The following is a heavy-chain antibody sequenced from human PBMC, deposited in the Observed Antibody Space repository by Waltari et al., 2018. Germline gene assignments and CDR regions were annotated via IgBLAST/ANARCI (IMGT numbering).Heavy chain of an antibody. V-gene: IGHV3-30-3*01. CDR3: AREDFWNPPYYYYYMDV. Sequence: QVQLVESGGGVVQPGRSLRLSCAASGFTFSSYAMHWVRQAPGKGLEWVAVISYDGSNKCYADSVEGRFTISRDNSKNTLYLQMNSLRAEDTAVYYCAREDFWNPPYYYYYMDVWGKGTTVTVSS. D-gene: IGHD3-3*01. CDR1: GFTFSSYA. CDR2: ISYDGSNK. J-gene: IGHJ6*03.